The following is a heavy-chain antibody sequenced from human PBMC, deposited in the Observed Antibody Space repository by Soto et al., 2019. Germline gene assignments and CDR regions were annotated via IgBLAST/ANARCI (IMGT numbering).Heavy chain of an antibody. CDR1: GFTFSSYA. CDR2: IGGSGGST. CDR3: AKQGVGGSYGMDV. D-gene: IGHD3-16*01. J-gene: IGHJ6*02. Sequence: GGSLRLSCAASGFTFSSYAMSWVRQAPGKGLEWVSAIGGSGGSTYYADSVKGRFTISRDNSKNTLYLQMNSLRAEDTAVYYCAKQGVGGSYGMDVWGQGTTVTVSS. V-gene: IGHV3-23*01.